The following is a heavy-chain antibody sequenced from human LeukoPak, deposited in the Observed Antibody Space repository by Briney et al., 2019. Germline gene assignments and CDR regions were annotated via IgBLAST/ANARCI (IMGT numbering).Heavy chain of an antibody. J-gene: IGHJ4*02. D-gene: IGHD6-19*01. Sequence: PSETLSLTCAVYGDSFSGYYWSWIRQPPGKGLEWIGEINHSGSTKYNPSLKSRVTISVGTSKNQFSLKLSSVTAADTAVYYCARIANSSGWQRVFDYWGQGTLVTVSS. CDR3: ARIANSSGWQRVFDY. CDR2: INHSGST. CDR1: GDSFSGYY. V-gene: IGHV4-34*01.